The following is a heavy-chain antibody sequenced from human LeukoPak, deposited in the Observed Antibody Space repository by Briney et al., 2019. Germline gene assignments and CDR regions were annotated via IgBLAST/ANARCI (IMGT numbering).Heavy chain of an antibody. CDR3: ARAGGTYYGIAFDM. J-gene: IGHJ3*02. CDR2: IKQDGSEK. D-gene: IGHD1-26*01. Sequence: PGGSLRLSCAASGFTFSSYWMSWVRQAPGKGLEWVANIKQDGSEKDYVDSVKGRFTISRDNAKNSLYLQMKSLRGEDTAVYYCARAGGTYYGIAFDMWGQGTMVTVSS. CDR1: GFTFSSYW. V-gene: IGHV3-7*01.